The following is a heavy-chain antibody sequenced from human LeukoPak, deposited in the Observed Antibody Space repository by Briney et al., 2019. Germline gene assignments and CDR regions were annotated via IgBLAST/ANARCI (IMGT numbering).Heavy chain of an antibody. CDR3: TRDSDFSTLGYFVY. D-gene: IGHD3/OR15-3a*01. CDR1: RFTVSSNY. J-gene: IGHJ4*02. Sequence: PGGSLRLSCTASRFTVSSNYMSWVRQAPGKGLEWLSVIYSGGSTYYADSVKGRFTISRDNSKNTLYLQMNSLRAEDTAVYYCTRDSDFSTLGYFVYWGQRTLVTVSS. CDR2: IYSGGST. V-gene: IGHV3-53*01.